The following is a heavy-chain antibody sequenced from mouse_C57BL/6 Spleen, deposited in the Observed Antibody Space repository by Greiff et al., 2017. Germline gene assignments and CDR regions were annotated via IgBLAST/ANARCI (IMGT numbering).Heavy chain of an antibody. CDR1: GFNIKDDY. CDR3: TTLLRYPAY. CDR2: IDPENGDT. D-gene: IGHD1-1*01. Sequence: EVKLQESGAELVRPGASVKLSCTASGFNIKDDYMHWVKQRPEQGLEWIGWIDPENGDTEYASKFQGKATITADTSSNTAYLQLSSLTSEDTAVYYCTTLLRYPAYWGQGTLVTVSA. V-gene: IGHV14-4*01. J-gene: IGHJ3*01.